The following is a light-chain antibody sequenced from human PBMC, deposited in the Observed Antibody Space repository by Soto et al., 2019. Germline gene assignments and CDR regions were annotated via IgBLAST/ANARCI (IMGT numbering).Light chain of an antibody. CDR3: RSYTSSSTRV. J-gene: IGLJ3*02. Sequence: QSALTQPASVSGSPGQSITISCTGTSSDVGGYNYVSWYQQHPGKAPKLMIYDVINRPSGVSNRFSGSKSGNTASLTISGLQAEDEADYYCRSYTSSSTRVFGGGTQLTVL. CDR1: SSDVGGYNY. V-gene: IGLV2-14*01. CDR2: DVI.